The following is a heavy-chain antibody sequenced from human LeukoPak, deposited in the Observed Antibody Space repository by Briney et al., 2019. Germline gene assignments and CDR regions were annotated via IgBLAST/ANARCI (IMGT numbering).Heavy chain of an antibody. CDR2: IYYSGST. CDR1: GGAIRSSNYY. J-gene: IGHJ5*02. Sequence: PSETLSLTCTVSGGAIRSSNYYWGWIRQPPGKGLEWIGTIYYSGSTLYDPSLKSRVTISVDTSKNHFSLKLTSTTAADTAVYYCARGGQPLLGNWFDPWGQGTLVTVSS. CDR3: ARGGQPLLGNWFDP. D-gene: IGHD2-21*02. V-gene: IGHV4-39*02.